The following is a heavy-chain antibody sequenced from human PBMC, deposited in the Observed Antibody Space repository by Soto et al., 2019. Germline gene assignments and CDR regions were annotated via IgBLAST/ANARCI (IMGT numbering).Heavy chain of an antibody. V-gene: IGHV1-69*01. Sequence: QVQLVQSGAEVKKPGSSVKVSCKASADTFNSYSLSWLRQAPGQRLDWMGGSTPVFGTADYAQSFEDRLTITADDSTSTVYMELSSLRSDDTAVYYCARSLEGTTVTNWFDPWGQGALVTVSS. CDR2: STPVFGTA. D-gene: IGHD4-17*01. J-gene: IGHJ5*02. CDR1: ADTFNSYS. CDR3: ARSLEGTTVTNWFDP.